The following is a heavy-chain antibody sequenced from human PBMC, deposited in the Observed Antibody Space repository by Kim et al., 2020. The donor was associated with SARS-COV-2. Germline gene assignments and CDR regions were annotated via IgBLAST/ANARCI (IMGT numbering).Heavy chain of an antibody. D-gene: IGHD2-15*01. Sequence: SETLSLTCAVYGGSFSGYYWSWIRQPPGKGLEWIGEINHSGSTNYNPSLKSRVTISVDTSKNQFSLKLSSVTAADTAVYYCARFLPPGWSYWYFDLWGRGTLVTVSS. CDR2: INHSGST. CDR3: ARFLPPGWSYWYFDL. CDR1: GGSFSGYY. V-gene: IGHV4-34*01. J-gene: IGHJ2*01.